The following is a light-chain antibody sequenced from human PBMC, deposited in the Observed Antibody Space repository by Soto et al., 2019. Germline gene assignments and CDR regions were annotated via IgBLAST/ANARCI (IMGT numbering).Light chain of an antibody. CDR3: LQDYNSPRT. Sequence: DIQMTQSPSSLSASVGDRVTITCRASQSISNYLNWYQQKPGKAPELLIYAASSLQSGVPSRFSGSGSGTDFTLSIRSLQPEDFATYYCLQDYNSPRTFGQGTKVDIK. CDR2: AAS. J-gene: IGKJ1*01. V-gene: IGKV1-39*01. CDR1: QSISNY.